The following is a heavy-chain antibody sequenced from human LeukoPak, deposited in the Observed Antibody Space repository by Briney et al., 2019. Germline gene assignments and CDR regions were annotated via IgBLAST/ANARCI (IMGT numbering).Heavy chain of an antibody. V-gene: IGHV3-9*01. CDR1: GFSFDDYA. CDR3: AKDISGTYLAALDY. J-gene: IGHJ4*02. Sequence: GGSLRLSCAASGFSFDDYAMHWVRQTPGKGLESVSGISWNSDTIGYADSVKGRFTISRDNAKNSLYLQMNSLRGEDTALYYCAKDISGTYLAALDYWGQGTLVTVSS. CDR2: ISWNSDTI. D-gene: IGHD1-26*01.